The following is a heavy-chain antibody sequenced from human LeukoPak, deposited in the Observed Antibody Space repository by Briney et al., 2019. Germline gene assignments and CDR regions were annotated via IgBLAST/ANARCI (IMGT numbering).Heavy chain of an antibody. D-gene: IGHD6-25*01. CDR1: GYTFTSYD. CDR2: MNPNSGNT. V-gene: IGHV1-8*02. Sequence: ASVKVSCKASGYTFTSYDINWVRQATGQGLEWMGWMNPNSGNTAYAQKLQGRVTMTTDTSTSTAYMELRSLRSDDTAVYYCARARAAPYYYYMDVWGKGTTVTISS. CDR3: ARARAAPYYYYMDV. J-gene: IGHJ6*03.